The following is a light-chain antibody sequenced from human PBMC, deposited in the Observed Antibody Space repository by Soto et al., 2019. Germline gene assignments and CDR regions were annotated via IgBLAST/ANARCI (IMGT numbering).Light chain of an antibody. CDR2: GAF. CDR1: QSVSSSY. Sequence: EIVLSQSACTLSWTAGERATLSCRASQSVSSSYLAWYQQKPGQPPRLVIYGAFNRAAGIPARFSGSGSGTDFTLTISSLEPQDSAVYYCYQRNIWPPVTFGQGTRLEIK. V-gene: IGKV3D-20*02. J-gene: IGKJ5*01. CDR3: YQRNIWPPVT.